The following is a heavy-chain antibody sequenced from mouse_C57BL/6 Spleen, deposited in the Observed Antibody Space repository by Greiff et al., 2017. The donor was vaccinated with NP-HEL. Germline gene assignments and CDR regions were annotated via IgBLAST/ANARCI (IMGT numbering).Heavy chain of an antibody. CDR1: GYAFSSYW. CDR2: IYPGDGDT. V-gene: IGHV1-80*01. D-gene: IGHD2-3*01. CDR3: ARLGGLGYYYYYAMDY. J-gene: IGHJ4*01. Sequence: VQLQQSGAELVKPGASVKISCKASGYAFSSYWMNWVKQRPGKGLEWIGQIYPGDGDTNYNGKFKGKATLTADKSSNTAYMQLSSLTSEDSAVYFCARLGGLGYYYYYAMDYWGQGTSVTVSS.